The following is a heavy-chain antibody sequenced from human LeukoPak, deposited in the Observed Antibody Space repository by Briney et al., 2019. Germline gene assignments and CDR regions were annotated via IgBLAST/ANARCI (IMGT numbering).Heavy chain of an antibody. CDR2: ISSSSSTI. Sequence: GGSLRLSCAASGFSFSSYSMNWVRQAPGKGLEWVSFISSSSSTIYYADSVKGRFTISRDNAKNSLYLQMNSQRDKDTAVYYCARRDYYYYDMDVWGQGTTVTVSS. D-gene: IGHD3-10*01. CDR3: ARRDYYYYDMDV. V-gene: IGHV3-48*02. J-gene: IGHJ6*02. CDR1: GFSFSSYS.